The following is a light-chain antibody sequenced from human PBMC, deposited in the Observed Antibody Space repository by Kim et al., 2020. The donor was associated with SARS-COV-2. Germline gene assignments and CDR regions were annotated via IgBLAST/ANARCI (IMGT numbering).Light chain of an antibody. Sequence: EIVLTQSPATLSLSPGERATLSCRASQSVSSYLAWYQQKPGQAPRLLIYDASNRATGIPARFSGSGSGTDFTPTISSREPEDFAVYYCQQRSNWPPITFGQGTRLDIK. V-gene: IGKV3-11*01. CDR2: DAS. J-gene: IGKJ5*01. CDR1: QSVSSY. CDR3: QQRSNWPPIT.